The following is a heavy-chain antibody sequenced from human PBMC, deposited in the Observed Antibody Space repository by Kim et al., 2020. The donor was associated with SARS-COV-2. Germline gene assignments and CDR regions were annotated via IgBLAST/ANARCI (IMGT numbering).Heavy chain of an antibody. J-gene: IGHJ6*02. Sequence: SETLSLTCAVYGGSFSGYYWSWIRQPPGKGLEWIGKINHSGSTNYNPSLKSRVTISVDTSKNQFSLKLSSVTAADTAVYYCARGGYCSSTSCYKLHYYYYYGMDVWGQGTTVTVSS. CDR3: ARGGYCSSTSCYKLHYYYYYGMDV. V-gene: IGHV4-34*01. CDR2: INHSGST. D-gene: IGHD2-2*02. CDR1: GGSFSGYY.